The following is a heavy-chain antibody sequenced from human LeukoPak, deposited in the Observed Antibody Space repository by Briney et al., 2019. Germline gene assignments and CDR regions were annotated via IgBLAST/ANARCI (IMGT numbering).Heavy chain of an antibody. J-gene: IGHJ3*02. CDR1: GFTFTSSA. Sequence: ASVKVSCKASGFTFTSSAVLWVRQARGQRLDWIGWIVVGSGNTNYAQKFQERVTITRDMSTSTAYMELSSLRSEDTAVYYCAAAPRGGHDAFDIWGQGTMVTVS. CDR3: AAAPRGGHDAFDI. CDR2: IVVGSGNT. D-gene: IGHD6-25*01. V-gene: IGHV1-58*01.